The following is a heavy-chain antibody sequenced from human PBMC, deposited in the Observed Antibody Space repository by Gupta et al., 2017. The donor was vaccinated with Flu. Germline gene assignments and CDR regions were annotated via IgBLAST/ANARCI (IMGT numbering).Heavy chain of an antibody. CDR2: INGADGST. D-gene: IGHD2-21*01. Sequence: VRQAPGQGLEWIGRINGADGSTKYSQKFEGRVTITTDTSAITAYMELTTLTSADTAIYFCARGAADGRTGVCSWGYYFQSWGQGTLVTVSS. J-gene: IGHJ4*02. V-gene: IGHV1-3*01. CDR3: ARGAADGRTGVCSWGYYFQS.